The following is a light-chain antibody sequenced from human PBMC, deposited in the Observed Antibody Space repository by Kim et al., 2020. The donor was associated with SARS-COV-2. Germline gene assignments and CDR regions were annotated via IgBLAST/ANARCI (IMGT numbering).Light chain of an antibody. CDR2: RDN. J-gene: IGLJ1*01. V-gene: IGLV3-1*01. CDR1: KLVDKY. CDR3: QAWDSSIYV. Sequence: SYELTQPPSVSVSPGQTASITCSGDKLVDKYASWYQQKPGQSPVVVIFRDNRRPSGIPERFSGSNCGNTATLTISGTQAMDEADYYCQAWDSSIYVFGTGTKVTDL.